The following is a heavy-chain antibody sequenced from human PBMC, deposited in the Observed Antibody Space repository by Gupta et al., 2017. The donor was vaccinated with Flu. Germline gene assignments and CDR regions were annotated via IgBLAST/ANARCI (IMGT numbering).Heavy chain of an antibody. V-gene: IGHV4-59*01. CDR2: IYYHEIT. Sequence: QVQLQESGPGLVKPSETLSLSCTVSGGFPRRYYWSWIRQPPGKGLEWIGYIYYHEITNYNPSLESLVTISVDTSKNQFSLRLTSATAADTAVYYCARDEGDGRVYWGQGARVTVSS. D-gene: IGHD5-24*01. CDR1: GGFPRRYY. CDR3: ARDEGDGRVY. J-gene: IGHJ4*02.